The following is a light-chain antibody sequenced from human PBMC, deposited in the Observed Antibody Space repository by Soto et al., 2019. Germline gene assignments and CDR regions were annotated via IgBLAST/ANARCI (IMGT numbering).Light chain of an antibody. CDR3: QSYDSSLGGNYV. J-gene: IGLJ1*01. CDR1: SSNIGAGYD. V-gene: IGLV1-40*01. Sequence: QSALSQPPSVSGAPGQRVTISCTGSSSNIGAGYDAHWFQQVPGTAPKLLIYGSTNRPSGVPDRFSGSKSGTSASPAITGLQAEDEADYYCQSYDSSLGGNYVFGTGTKVTVL. CDR2: GST.